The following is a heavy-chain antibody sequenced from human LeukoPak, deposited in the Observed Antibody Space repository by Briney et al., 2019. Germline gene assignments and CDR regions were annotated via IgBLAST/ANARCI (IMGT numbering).Heavy chain of an antibody. V-gene: IGHV1-18*01. CDR1: GYTFTSYG. Sequence: ASVKVSCKASGYTFTSYGISWVRQAPGQGLEWMGWISAYNGNTDYAQKLQGRVTMTTDTSTGTAYMELRSLRSDDTAVYYCARDPTPYCSSTSCYLLYFDYWGQGTLVTVSS. CDR2: ISAYNGNT. D-gene: IGHD2-2*01. CDR3: ARDPTPYCSSTSCYLLYFDY. J-gene: IGHJ4*02.